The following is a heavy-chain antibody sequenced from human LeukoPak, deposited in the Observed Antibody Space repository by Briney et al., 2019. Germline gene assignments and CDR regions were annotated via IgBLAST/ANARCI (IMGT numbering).Heavy chain of an antibody. CDR2: ITGSGGTT. V-gene: IGHV3-23*01. CDR1: GFTFSIYA. J-gene: IGHJ4*02. Sequence: AGGSLRLSCAASGFTFSIYAMTWVRQAPGKGLEWVSAITGSGGTTYYADSVKGRFTISRDNSKNTLYLQMNSLRPEDAAVYYCANLPLWGQGTLVTVSS. CDR3: ANLPL.